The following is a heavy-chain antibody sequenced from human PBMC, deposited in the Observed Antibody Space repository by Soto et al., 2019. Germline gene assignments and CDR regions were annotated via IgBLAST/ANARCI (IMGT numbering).Heavy chain of an antibody. Sequence: ASVKVSCKASGYTFTSYCISWVRQAPGQGLEWMGLISAYNGNTNYAQKLQGRVTMTTDTSTSTAYMELRSLRSDDTALYYCAREVVPVRIREYYYGMDVWGQGTTVTVSS. V-gene: IGHV1-18*01. CDR2: ISAYNGNT. CDR3: AREVVPVRIREYYYGMDV. CDR1: GYTFTSYC. D-gene: IGHD2-2*01. J-gene: IGHJ6*02.